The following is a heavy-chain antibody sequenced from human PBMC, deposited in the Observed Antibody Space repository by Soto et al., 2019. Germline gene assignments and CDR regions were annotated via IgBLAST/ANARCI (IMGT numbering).Heavy chain of an antibody. Sequence: GESLKISCKGSGYSFTSYCIGWVRQMPGKGLEWMGIIYPGDSDTRYSPSFQGQVTISADKSISTAYLQWSSLKASDTAMYYCARRVGGNSARDYYYYGMDVWGQGTTVTVSS. CDR1: GYSFTSYC. D-gene: IGHD2-21*02. CDR3: ARRVGGNSARDYYYYGMDV. J-gene: IGHJ6*02. CDR2: IYPGDSDT. V-gene: IGHV5-51*01.